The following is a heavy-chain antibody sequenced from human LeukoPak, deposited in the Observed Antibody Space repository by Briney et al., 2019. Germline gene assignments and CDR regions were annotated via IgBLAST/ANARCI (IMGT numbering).Heavy chain of an antibody. D-gene: IGHD6-13*01. CDR2: IYPGDSDT. Sequence: GESLKISCKGSGYSFTSYWIGWVRQMPGKGLEWMGIIYPGDSDTRYSPSFQGQVTISADKSISTAYLQWSSLKASDTAMYYCARLMDALGQQLALDYWGQGTLVTVSS. CDR1: GYSFTSYW. V-gene: IGHV5-51*01. CDR3: ARLMDALGQQLALDY. J-gene: IGHJ4*02.